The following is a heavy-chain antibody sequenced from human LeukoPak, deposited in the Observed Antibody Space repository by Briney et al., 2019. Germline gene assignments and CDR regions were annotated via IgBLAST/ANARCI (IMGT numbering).Heavy chain of an antibody. CDR3: AKDDLWFGELLPSDDYYYGMDV. V-gene: IGHV3-53*01. Sequence: GGSLRLSCAASGFTVSSNYMSWVRQAPGKGLEWVSVIYSGGSTYYADSVKGRFTISRDNSKNTLYLQMNSLRAEDTAVYYCAKDDLWFGELLPSDDYYYGMDVWGQGTTVTVSS. CDR2: IYSGGST. CDR1: GFTVSSNY. J-gene: IGHJ6*02. D-gene: IGHD3-10*01.